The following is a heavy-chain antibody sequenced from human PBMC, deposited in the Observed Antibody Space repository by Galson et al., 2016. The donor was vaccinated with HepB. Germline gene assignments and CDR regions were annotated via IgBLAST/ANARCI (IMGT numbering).Heavy chain of an antibody. D-gene: IGHD3-10*01. CDR2: ISGSGNSV. CDR3: AKMTPHSYGWGSFDY. CDR1: GFTFSSYG. V-gene: IGHV3-23*01. J-gene: IGHJ4*02. Sequence: SLRLSCAASGFTFSSYGMSWVRQAPGKGLEWVSGISGSGNSVYYADSVKGRFTISRDNSKNTVHLQMEGLRVEDTAIYYCAKMTPHSYGWGSFDYWGQGTLVTVSS.